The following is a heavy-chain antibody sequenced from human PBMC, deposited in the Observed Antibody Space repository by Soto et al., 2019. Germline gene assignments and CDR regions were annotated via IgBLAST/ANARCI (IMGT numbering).Heavy chain of an antibody. CDR1: GGTFSSYA. CDR3: ASLVGAPYEVLGEFEY. V-gene: IGHV1-69*13. J-gene: IGHJ4*02. D-gene: IGHD1-26*01. CDR2: IIPIFGTA. Sequence: SVKISCKASGGTFSSYAISWVRQAPGQGLEWMGGIIPIFGTANYAQKFQGRVTITADESTSTAYMELSSLRSEDTAVYYCASLVGAPYEVLGEFEYWGQGTLLSVS.